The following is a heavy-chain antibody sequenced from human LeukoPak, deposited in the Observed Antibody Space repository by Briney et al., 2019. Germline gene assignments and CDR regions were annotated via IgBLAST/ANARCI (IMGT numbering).Heavy chain of an antibody. V-gene: IGHV4-59*01. Sequence: ASETLSLTCTVSGGSISSYYWSWIRQPPGKGLEWIGYIYYSGSTNYNPSLKSRVTISVDTSKNQFSLKLSSVTAADTAVYYCAGDRVWGSYRFAFDIWGQGTMVTVSS. CDR3: AGDRVWGSYRFAFDI. D-gene: IGHD3-16*02. CDR2: IYYSGST. J-gene: IGHJ3*02. CDR1: GGSISSYY.